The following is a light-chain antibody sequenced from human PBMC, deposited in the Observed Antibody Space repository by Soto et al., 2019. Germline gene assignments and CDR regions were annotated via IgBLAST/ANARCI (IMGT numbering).Light chain of an antibody. CDR1: QTISNW. CDR2: HAS. V-gene: IGKV1-5*01. CDR3: QQYNSYS. Sequence: DIQLTQTPSTSSASVGDEVTITCRASQTISNWLAWYQQKPGTAPKVLIYHASNLQSGVPSRFSGTGSGTAFTLTISSMQPDDFATYYCQQYNSYSFGQGTKVDIK. J-gene: IGKJ1*01.